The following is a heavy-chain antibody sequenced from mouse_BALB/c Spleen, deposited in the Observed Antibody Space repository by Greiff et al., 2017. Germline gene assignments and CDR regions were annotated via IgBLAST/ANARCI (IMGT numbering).Heavy chain of an antibody. CDR1: GFTFNTYA. Sequence: EVQLVESGGGLVQPKGSLKLSCAASGFTFNTYAMNWVRQAPGKGLEWVARIRSKSNNYATYYADSVKDRFTISRDDSQSMLYLQMNNLKTEDTAMYYCVRRGYGSGSYFDVWGAGTTVTVSS. CDR2: IRSKSNNYAT. V-gene: IGHV10-1*02. CDR3: VRRGYGSGSYFDV. D-gene: IGHD1-1*01. J-gene: IGHJ1*01.